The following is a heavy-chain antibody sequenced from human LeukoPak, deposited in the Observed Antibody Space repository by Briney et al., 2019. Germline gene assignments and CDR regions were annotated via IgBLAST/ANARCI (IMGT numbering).Heavy chain of an antibody. V-gene: IGHV3-53*01. Sequence: GGSLRLSCAGSGFSVSDNYMTWVRQAPGKGPEWVSVTYSGGTTYYADCVEGRFTISRDSAKNTLYLQMNSLRTEDTAVYYCAKEGGLGYCSTTSCAFAHWGRGTLVTVSS. CDR2: TYSGGTT. D-gene: IGHD2-2*01. CDR3: AKEGGLGYCSTTSCAFAH. J-gene: IGHJ4*02. CDR1: GFSVSDNY.